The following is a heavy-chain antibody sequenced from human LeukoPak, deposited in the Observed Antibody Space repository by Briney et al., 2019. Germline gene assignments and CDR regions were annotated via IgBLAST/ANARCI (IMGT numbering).Heavy chain of an antibody. CDR2: IKQDGSEK. CDR1: GFTFSSYW. CDR3: ARGGYYGSGSYSN. V-gene: IGHV3-7*03. Sequence: PGGSLRLSCAASGFTFSSYWMSWVRQAPGKGLEWVANIKQDGSEKYYVDSVKGRFTFSRDNAKNSLYLQMNSLRAEDTAVYYCARGGYYGSGSYSNWGQGTLVTVSS. D-gene: IGHD3-10*01. J-gene: IGHJ4*02.